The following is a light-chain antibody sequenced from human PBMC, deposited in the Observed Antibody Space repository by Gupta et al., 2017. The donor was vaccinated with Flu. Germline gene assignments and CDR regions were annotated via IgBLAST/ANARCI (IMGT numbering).Light chain of an antibody. J-gene: IGLJ3*02. CDR1: SSNIGNNY. V-gene: IGLV1-51*01. CDR2: DNN. Sequence: HSVLTQPPSVSASQGQRVTISCSGSSSNIGNNYVYWHQQLPGTAPKLLIYDNNKRPSGIPDRFSGSKSGTSATLGITGLQTGDEADYYCGTWDSSLSAWVFGGGTKLTVL. CDR3: GTWDSSLSAWV.